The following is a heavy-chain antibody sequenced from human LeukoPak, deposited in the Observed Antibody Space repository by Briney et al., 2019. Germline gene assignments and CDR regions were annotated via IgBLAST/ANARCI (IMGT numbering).Heavy chain of an antibody. CDR2: IIPIFGTA. V-gene: IGHV1-69*01. D-gene: IGHD3-10*01. J-gene: IGHJ4*02. CDR3: ARGMVRGVIPNPLGY. CDR1: GGTFSSYA. Sequence: ASVKVSCKASGGTFSSYAISWVRQAPGQGLEWMGGIIPIFGTANYAQKFQGRVTITADESTSTAYMELSSLRSEDTAVYYCARGMVRGVIPNPLGYWGQGTLVTVYS.